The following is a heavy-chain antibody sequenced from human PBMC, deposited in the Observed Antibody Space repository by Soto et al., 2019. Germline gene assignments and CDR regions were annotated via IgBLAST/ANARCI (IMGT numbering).Heavy chain of an antibody. D-gene: IGHD3-3*01. Sequence: SETLSLTCTVSGGSISSYYWSWIRQPPGKGLEWIGYIYYSGSTNYNPSLKSRVTISVDTSKNQFSLKLSSVTAADTAVFYCARVLYYDFWSGYYLRGWYYYYYMDVWGKGTTVTVSS. V-gene: IGHV4-59*01. CDR1: GGSISSYY. J-gene: IGHJ6*03. CDR2: IYYSGST. CDR3: ARVLYYDFWSGYYLRGWYYYYYMDV.